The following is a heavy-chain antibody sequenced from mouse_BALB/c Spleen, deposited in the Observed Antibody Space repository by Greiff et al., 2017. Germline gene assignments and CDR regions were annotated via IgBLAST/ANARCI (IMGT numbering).Heavy chain of an antibody. Sequence: QVQLQQPGAELVRPGASVKLSCKASGYTFTSYWINWVKQRPGQGLEWIGNIYPSDSYTNYNQKFKDKATLTVDKSSSTAYMQLSSPTSEDSAVYYCAGYDGYYGGFADWGQGTLVTVSA. V-gene: IGHV1-69*02. CDR3: AGYDGYYGGFAD. D-gene: IGHD2-3*01. CDR1: GYTFTSYW. J-gene: IGHJ3*01. CDR2: IYPSDSYT.